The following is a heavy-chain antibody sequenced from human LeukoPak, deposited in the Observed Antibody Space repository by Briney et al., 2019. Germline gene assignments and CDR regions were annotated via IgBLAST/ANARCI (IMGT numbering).Heavy chain of an antibody. V-gene: IGHV1-69*04. CDR3: ARVVDTAMASDY. CDR1: GGTFSSYA. CDR2: IIPILGIA. J-gene: IGHJ4*02. D-gene: IGHD5-18*01. Sequence: GASVKVSCKASGGTFSSYAISWVRQAPGQGLEWMGRIIPILGIANYAQKFQGRVTITVDKSTSTAYMELSSLRSEDTAVYYCARVVDTAMASDYWGQGTLVTVSS.